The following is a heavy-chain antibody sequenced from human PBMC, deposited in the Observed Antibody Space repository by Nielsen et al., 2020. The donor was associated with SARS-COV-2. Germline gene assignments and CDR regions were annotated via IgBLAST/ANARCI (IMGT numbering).Heavy chain of an antibody. CDR1: GGTFSSYA. CDR3: ARDVPIYCSGGSCYSGFFAFWFDP. D-gene: IGHD2-15*01. CDR2: ISAYNGNT. J-gene: IGHJ5*02. Sequence: ASVKVSCKASGGTFSSYAISWVRQATGQGLEWLGWISAYNGNTNYAQKLQGRVTMTTDTSTSTAYMELRSLRSDDTAVYYCARDVPIYCSGGSCYSGFFAFWFDPWGQGTLVTVSS. V-gene: IGHV1-18*01.